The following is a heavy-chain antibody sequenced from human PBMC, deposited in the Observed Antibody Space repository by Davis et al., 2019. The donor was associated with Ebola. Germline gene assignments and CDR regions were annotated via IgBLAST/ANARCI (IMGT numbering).Heavy chain of an antibody. J-gene: IGHJ4*02. CDR3: ASAHRVGDY. CDR2: ISYDGSNK. V-gene: IGHV3-30-3*01. Sequence: GESLKISCAASGFTFSSYWMHWVRQAPGKGLEWVAVISYDGSNKYYADSVKGRFTISRDNSKNTLYLQMNSLRAEDTAVYYCASAHRVGDYWGQGTLVTVSS. D-gene: IGHD1-26*01. CDR1: GFTFSSYW.